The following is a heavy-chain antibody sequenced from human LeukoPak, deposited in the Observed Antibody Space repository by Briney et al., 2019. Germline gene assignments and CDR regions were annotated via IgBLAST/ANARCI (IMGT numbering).Heavy chain of an antibody. J-gene: IGHJ6*03. D-gene: IGHD3-16*01. V-gene: IGHV4-39*07. CDR3: ARAGGFAGYMDV. Sequence: SSETLSLTCTVSGDSITSRTYYWGWIRQPPGKGLEWIGTIYYSGSTYFNPSLKSRVTISVDTSKNQFSLKLSSVTAADTAVYYCARAGGFAGYMDVWGKGTTVTISS. CDR1: GDSITSRTYY. CDR2: IYYSGST.